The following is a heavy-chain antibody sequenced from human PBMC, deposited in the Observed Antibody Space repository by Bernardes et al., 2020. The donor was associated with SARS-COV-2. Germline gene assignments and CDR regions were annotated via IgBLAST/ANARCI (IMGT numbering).Heavy chain of an antibody. D-gene: IGHD6-25*01. V-gene: IGHV3-23*01. CDR2: IGSDTKT. CDR1: AFIFSSNA. Sequence: GSLRLPSAAAAFIFSSNAINWVRPAPGKGLEWVSGIGSDTKTWYADSVKGRFTISRDNSKETVYLQMNSLRADDTAVYYCAKDRFAWAAMDVWGQGTTVTVSS. J-gene: IGHJ6*02. CDR3: AKDRFAWAAMDV.